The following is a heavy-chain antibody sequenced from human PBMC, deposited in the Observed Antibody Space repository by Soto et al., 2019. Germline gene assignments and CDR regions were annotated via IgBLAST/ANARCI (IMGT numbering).Heavy chain of an antibody. CDR1: GGSISSSNW. V-gene: IGHV4-4*02. CDR2: IYHSGST. Sequence: SETLSFTCAVSGGSISSSNWWSWVRQPPGKGLEWIGEIYHSGSTTYNPSLRGRVTISVDKSKNQFYLKVSSVTAADSAVYHCARGYNEFDYWAREPWSPSPQ. D-gene: IGHD1-1*01. CDR3: ARGYNEFDY. J-gene: IGHJ4*02.